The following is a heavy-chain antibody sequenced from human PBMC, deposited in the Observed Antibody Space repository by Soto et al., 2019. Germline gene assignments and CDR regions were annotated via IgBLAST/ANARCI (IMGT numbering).Heavy chain of an antibody. J-gene: IGHJ4*02. D-gene: IGHD3-10*01. CDR1: GGSMSSPNW. V-gene: IGHV4-4*02. CDR2: IHHSGAT. Sequence: QVRLQESGPGLVKPSGTLSLTCLVSGGSMSSPNWWTWVRQAPVKGLEWIAEIHHSGATNYSPSFKSRAVISIDKSNNQFSLQLTSVTAADTAVYYCATGSPYYYGSGGMWDSWGRGALVTVSS. CDR3: ATGSPYYYGSGGMWDS.